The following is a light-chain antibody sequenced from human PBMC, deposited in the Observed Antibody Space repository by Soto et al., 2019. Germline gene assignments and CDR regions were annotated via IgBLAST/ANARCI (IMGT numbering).Light chain of an antibody. Sequence: QSALTQPASVSGSPGQSITISCTGTSSDVGGYSYVSWYQQHPGKTPKLMIYEVSNRPSGISDRFSGSKSGDTASLTISGLQPEDEADYYCVSYIDSSKTHWVFGGGTKVTVL. CDR2: EVS. CDR1: SSDVGGYSY. CDR3: VSYIDSSKTHWV. J-gene: IGLJ3*02. V-gene: IGLV2-14*01.